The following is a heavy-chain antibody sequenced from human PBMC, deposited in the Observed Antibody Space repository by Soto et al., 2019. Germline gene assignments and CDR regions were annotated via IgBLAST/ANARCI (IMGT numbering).Heavy chain of an antibody. J-gene: IGHJ6*02. CDR1: GGSISSYY. CDR3: ARLHGYCISSSCHGHYAMDV. V-gene: IGHV4-59*04. D-gene: IGHD2-2*01. CDR2: IYYSGTT. Sequence: LETLSLTCTVSGGSISSYYWSWIRQPPGKGLEWIGYIYYSGTTYYNPSLNSRVTVSVDTSKNQFSLKVTSVTAADTAVYYCARLHGYCISSSCHGHYAMDVWGQGTTVTVSS.